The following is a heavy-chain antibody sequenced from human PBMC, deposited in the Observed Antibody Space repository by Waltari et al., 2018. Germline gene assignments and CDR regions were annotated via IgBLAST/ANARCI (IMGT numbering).Heavy chain of an antibody. Sequence: EVQLVQSGAEVKKPGESLKISCKGSGYSFTSYWIGWVRQMPGKGLEWMGIIYPGDSDTRYSPSFQGQVTISADKSISTAYRQWSSLKASDTAMYYCARHLKGPYQLPPLGMDVWGQGTTVTVSS. D-gene: IGHD2-2*01. J-gene: IGHJ6*02. CDR3: ARHLKGPYQLPPLGMDV. CDR1: GYSFTSYW. V-gene: IGHV5-51*01. CDR2: IYPGDSDT.